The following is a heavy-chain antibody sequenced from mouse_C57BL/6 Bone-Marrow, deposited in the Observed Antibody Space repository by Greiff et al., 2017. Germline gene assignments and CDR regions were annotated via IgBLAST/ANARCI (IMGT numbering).Heavy chain of an antibody. D-gene: IGHD2-2*01. CDR3: ARYYYGYDGGFAY. Sequence: EVQLQQSGPELVKPGDSVKISCKASGYSFTGYFMNWVMQSHGKSLEWIGRINPYNGDTFYNQKFKGKATLTVDKSSSTAHMELRSLTSEDSAVYYCARYYYGYDGGFAYWGQGTLVTVSA. J-gene: IGHJ3*01. V-gene: IGHV1-20*01. CDR2: INPYNGDT. CDR1: GYSFTGYF.